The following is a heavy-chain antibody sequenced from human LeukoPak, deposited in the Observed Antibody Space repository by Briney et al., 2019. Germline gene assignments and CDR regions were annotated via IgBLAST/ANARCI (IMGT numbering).Heavy chain of an antibody. V-gene: IGHV4-61*02. J-gene: IGHJ4*02. Sequence: SETLSLTCTVSGGSISSGSYYWSWIRQPAGKGLEWIGRIYTSGSTNYNPSLKSRVTISVDTSKNQFSLKLSSVTAADTAVYYCARVRYSSGWYLVRKYYFDYWGQGTLVTVSS. D-gene: IGHD6-19*01. CDR2: IYTSGST. CDR3: ARVRYSSGWYLVRKYYFDY. CDR1: GGSISSGSYY.